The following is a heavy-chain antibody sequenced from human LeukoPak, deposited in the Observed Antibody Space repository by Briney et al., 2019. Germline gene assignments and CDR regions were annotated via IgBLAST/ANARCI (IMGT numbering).Heavy chain of an antibody. Sequence: SETLSLTCTVSGGSISSGGYYWSWIRQHPGKGLEWIGYIYYSGSTYYNPSLKSRVTISVDKSKNQFSLKLSSVTAADTAVYYCARYGSGSYSSFYYFDYWGQGTLVTVSS. CDR2: IYYSGST. D-gene: IGHD3-10*01. CDR3: ARYGSGSYSSFYYFDY. CDR1: GGSISSGGYY. J-gene: IGHJ4*02. V-gene: IGHV4-31*03.